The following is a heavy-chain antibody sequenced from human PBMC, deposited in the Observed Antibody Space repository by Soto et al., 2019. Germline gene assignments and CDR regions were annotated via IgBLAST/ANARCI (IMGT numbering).Heavy chain of an antibody. CDR3: ARDSYGFDY. CDR1: GYTFTNYA. J-gene: IGHJ4*02. CDR2: INVGNGDT. V-gene: IGHV1-3*01. D-gene: IGHD5-18*01. Sequence: QVQLVQSGAEVKMPGASVKVSCKASGYTFTNYAMHWVRQAPGQSLEWMGWINVGNGDTKYSQKLQGRVTITRDTSASTDYMELSRLTSEDTAVYYCARDSYGFDYLGQGALGTVSS.